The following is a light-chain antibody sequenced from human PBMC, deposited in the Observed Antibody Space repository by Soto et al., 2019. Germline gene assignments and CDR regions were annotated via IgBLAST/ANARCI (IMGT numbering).Light chain of an antibody. CDR3: QQYGRSGT. CDR2: GAS. CDR1: QSVSNNY. Sequence: EIVLTQSPGTLSLSQGERATLSCRASQSVSNNYLAWYQQKPGQAPRLLIYGASNRATGIPDRFSGSGSGTDFTLTISRLEPEDFAVYYCQQYGRSGTFGQGTKVDIK. V-gene: IGKV3-20*01. J-gene: IGKJ1*01.